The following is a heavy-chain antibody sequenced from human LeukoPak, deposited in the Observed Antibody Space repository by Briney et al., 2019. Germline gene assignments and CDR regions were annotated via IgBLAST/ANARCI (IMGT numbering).Heavy chain of an antibody. J-gene: IGHJ3*02. CDR3: ARGRHYYDTRGYSDAFDI. Sequence: GGSLRLSCAASGFTFGDYYMSWIRQAPGKGLEWIAYISSRDDSINYADSLTGRFTISRDNAKNSLFLQMNSLTAEDTAVYYCARGRHYYDTRGYSDAFDIWGQGTLVTVSS. V-gene: IGHV3-11*01. CDR2: ISSRDDSI. CDR1: GFTFGDYY. D-gene: IGHD3-22*01.